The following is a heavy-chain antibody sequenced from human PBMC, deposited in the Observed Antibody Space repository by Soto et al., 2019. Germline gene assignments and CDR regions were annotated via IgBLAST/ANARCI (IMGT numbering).Heavy chain of an antibody. CDR1: SGSISSYY. V-gene: IGHV4-59*08. D-gene: IGHD6-13*01. J-gene: IGHJ4*02. CDR2: IYYSGST. Sequence: SETLSLTCTVSSGSISSYYWSWIRQPPGKGLEWIGYIYYSGSTNYNPSLKSRVTISVDTSKNQFSLKLSSVTAADTAVYYCARAGIASHQNFDYWGQGTLVTVSS. CDR3: ARAGIASHQNFDY.